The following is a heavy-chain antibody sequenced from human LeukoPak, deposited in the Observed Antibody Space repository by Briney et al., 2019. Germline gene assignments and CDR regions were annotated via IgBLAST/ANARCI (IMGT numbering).Heavy chain of an antibody. Sequence: GGSLRLSCAASRFTFSSYWMSWVRQAAGKGLEWVANIKQDGSEKYYVDSVKGRFTISRDNAKNSLYLQMNSLRAEDTAVYYCARDRFFDYGDYLLDYWGQGTLVTVSS. D-gene: IGHD4-17*01. CDR1: RFTFSSYW. V-gene: IGHV3-7*01. CDR2: IKQDGSEK. J-gene: IGHJ4*02. CDR3: ARDRFFDYGDYLLDY.